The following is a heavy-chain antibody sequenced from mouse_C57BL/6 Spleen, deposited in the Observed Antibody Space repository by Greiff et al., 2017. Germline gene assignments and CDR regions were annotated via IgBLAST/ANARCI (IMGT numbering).Heavy chain of an antibody. V-gene: IGHV1-82*01. CDR2: IYPGDGDT. CDR1: GYAFSSSW. CDR3: ARGSSYETWFAY. D-gene: IGHD1-1*01. Sequence: VQLQQSGPELVKPGASVKISCKASGYAFSSSWMNWVKQRPGKGLEWIGRIYPGDGDTNYNGKFKGQGPLTADKSSITAYMQLISLTSADSAVYFWARGSSYETWFAYWGQGTLVTVSA. J-gene: IGHJ3*01.